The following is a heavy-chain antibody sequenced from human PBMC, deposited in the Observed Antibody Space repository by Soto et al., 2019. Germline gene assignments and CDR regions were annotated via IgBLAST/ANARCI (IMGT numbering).Heavy chain of an antibody. Sequence: SETLSLTCTVSGGSISSYYWSWIRQPPGKGLEWIGYIYYSGSTNYNPSLKSRVTISVDTSKNQFSLKLSSVTAADTAVYYCARYYRVVTMIVVANYYFDYWAREPWSPSPQ. CDR3: ARYYRVVTMIVVANYYFDY. D-gene: IGHD3-22*01. CDR2: IYYSGST. J-gene: IGHJ4*02. CDR1: GGSISSYY. V-gene: IGHV4-59*08.